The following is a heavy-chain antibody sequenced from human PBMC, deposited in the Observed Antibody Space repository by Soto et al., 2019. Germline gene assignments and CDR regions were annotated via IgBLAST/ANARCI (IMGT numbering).Heavy chain of an antibody. V-gene: IGHV4-39*01. J-gene: IGHJ5*02. CDR1: GGSINSSSYF. CDR2: IYYSGST. D-gene: IGHD6-19*01. CDR3: ARHYSSGSRNWFDP. Sequence: ASETLSLTCSVSGGSINSSSYFWGWVRQPPGKGLEWIGSIYYSGSTYYNPSLSSRVTISVDTSKNQFSLKLSSVTAADTAVFCCARHYSSGSRNWFDPWGQGTLVTVSS.